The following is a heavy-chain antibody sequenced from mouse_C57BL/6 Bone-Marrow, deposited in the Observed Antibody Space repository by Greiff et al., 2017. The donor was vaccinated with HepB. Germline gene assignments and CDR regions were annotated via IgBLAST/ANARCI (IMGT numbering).Heavy chain of an antibody. CDR3: ALTGTLYYFDY. D-gene: IGHD4-1*01. J-gene: IGHJ2*01. V-gene: IGHV1-52*01. CDR2: IDPSDSET. Sequence: QLQQPGAELVRPGSSVKLSCKASGYTFTSYWMHWVKQRPIQGLEWIGNIDPSDSETHYNQKFKDKATLTVDKSSSTAYMQLSSLTSEDSEVYYCALTGTLYYFDYWGQGTTLTVSS. CDR1: GYTFTSYW.